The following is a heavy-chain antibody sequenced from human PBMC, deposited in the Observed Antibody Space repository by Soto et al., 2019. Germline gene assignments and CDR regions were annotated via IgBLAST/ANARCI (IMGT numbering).Heavy chain of an antibody. CDR3: ARAYYDTSGYSLDP. D-gene: IGHD3-22*01. Sequence: SETLSLTCTVSGGSISSGGYYWSWIRQHPGKGLEWIGYIYYSGSTYYKPPLKSRVTISVDTSKNQFSLRLSSVTAADTAVYYCARAYYDTSGYSLDPWGQGILVTVSS. J-gene: IGHJ5*02. CDR1: GGSISSGGYY. V-gene: IGHV4-31*03. CDR2: IYYSGST.